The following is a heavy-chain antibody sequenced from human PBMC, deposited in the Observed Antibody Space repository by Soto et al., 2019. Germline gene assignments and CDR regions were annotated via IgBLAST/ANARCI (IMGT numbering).Heavy chain of an antibody. Sequence: EVQLVESGGGLVQPGGSPKLSCAASGFTFSDSAMHWVRQAPGKGLEWVGRFRSKANHYATTYGASVRGRFTISRDDSDKTAYLHMDSLKIEDTAVYYCCRHDRDDLFNYRGMDVWGQGTTVTVSS. D-gene: IGHD1-1*01. V-gene: IGHV3-73*02. J-gene: IGHJ6*02. CDR2: FRSKANHYAT. CDR3: CRHDRDDLFNYRGMDV. CDR1: GFTFSDSA.